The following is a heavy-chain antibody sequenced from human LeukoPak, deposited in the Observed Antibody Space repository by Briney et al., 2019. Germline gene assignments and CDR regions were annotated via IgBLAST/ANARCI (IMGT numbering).Heavy chain of an antibody. CDR1: GGSFSGYY. CDR2: INHSGST. CDR3: ARLGGYCSGGSCYSFYYYYYMDV. Sequence: SETLSLTCAVYGGSFSGYYWSWIRQPPGKGLEWIGEINHSGSTNYNPSLKSRVTISVDTSKNQFSLKLSSVTAADTAVYYCARLGGYCSGGSCYSFYYYYYMDVWGKGTTVTVSS. V-gene: IGHV4-34*01. D-gene: IGHD2-15*01. J-gene: IGHJ6*03.